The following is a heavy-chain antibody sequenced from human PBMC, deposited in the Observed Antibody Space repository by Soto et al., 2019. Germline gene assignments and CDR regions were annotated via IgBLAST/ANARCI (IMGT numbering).Heavy chain of an antibody. J-gene: IGHJ6*02. D-gene: IGHD2-2*01. CDR3: ARVGYCSSTSCNYYYYYGMDV. V-gene: IGHV1-18*01. CDR2: INTYNGNT. Sequence: ASVKVSCKASGYTFTTYGISWVRQAPGQGLEWMGWINTYNGNTNYAQKLQGRVTMATDTSTSTAYMELRSLRSDDTAVYYCARVGYCSSTSCNYYYYYGMDVWGQGTTVTVSS. CDR1: GYTFTTYG.